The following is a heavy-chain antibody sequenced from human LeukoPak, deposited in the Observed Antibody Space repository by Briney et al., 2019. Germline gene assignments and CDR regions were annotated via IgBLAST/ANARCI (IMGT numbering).Heavy chain of an antibody. Sequence: GASVKVSCKASGGTFSSYAISWVRQAPGQGLEWMGGIIPIFGTASYAQKFQGRVTMTRDTSTNTVYMELSSLRSEDTAVYFCARATLSDYYFNYWGQGTLVTVSS. CDR2: IIPIFGTA. V-gene: IGHV1-69*05. CDR3: ARATLSDYYFNY. J-gene: IGHJ4*02. CDR1: GGTFSSYA.